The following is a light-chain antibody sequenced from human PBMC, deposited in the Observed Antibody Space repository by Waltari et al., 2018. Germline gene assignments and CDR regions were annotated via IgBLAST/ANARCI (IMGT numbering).Light chain of an antibody. CDR3: QQYDSSPLT. J-gene: IGKJ4*01. Sequence: EIVLTQSPGTLPLSPGDSATLSCRASQTVGTTYLAWYQQKPGQGPTHLIYGASSRATGIPDRFSGSGSGTDFSRTISSLEPEDFAVYYCQQYDSSPLTFGGGTKVEIK. V-gene: IGKV3-20*01. CDR2: GAS. CDR1: QTVGTTY.